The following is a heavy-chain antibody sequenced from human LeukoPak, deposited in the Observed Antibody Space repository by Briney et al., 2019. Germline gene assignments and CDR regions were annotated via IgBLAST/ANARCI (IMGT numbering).Heavy chain of an antibody. V-gene: IGHV1-2*02. CDR1: GYTFTAYY. D-gene: IGHD2-21*02. CDR3: AREGLVTSASYS. Sequence: GASVKVSCKASGYTFTAYYIHWVRQDPGQGLEWMGWINPNSGGTNYAQKFQARVTMTRDTSISTAYMELSGLRSDDTAVYYCAREGLVTSASYSWGEGTLVTVSS. J-gene: IGHJ4*02. CDR2: INPNSGGT.